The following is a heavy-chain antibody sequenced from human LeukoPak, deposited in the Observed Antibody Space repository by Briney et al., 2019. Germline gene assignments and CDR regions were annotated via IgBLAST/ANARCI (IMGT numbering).Heavy chain of an antibody. CDR1: GFTFSSYA. V-gene: IGHV3-23*01. D-gene: IGHD1-26*01. Sequence: PGGSLRLSCAASGFTFSSYAMSWVRQAPGKGLEWVSAISGSGGSTYYADSVKGRFTISRDNSKNTLYLQMNSLRAEDTAVYYCAKAEGYSGSYYGGGYYYNYMDVWGKGTTVTVSS. J-gene: IGHJ6*03. CDR3: AKAEGYSGSYYGGGYYYNYMDV. CDR2: ISGSGGST.